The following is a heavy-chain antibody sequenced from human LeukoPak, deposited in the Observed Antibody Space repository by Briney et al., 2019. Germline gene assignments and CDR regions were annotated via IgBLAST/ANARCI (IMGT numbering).Heavy chain of an antibody. CDR2: IYTGGST. CDR3: SRDPAMTSGYGMDV. V-gene: IGHV3-66*01. Sequence: GGSLRLSWAASGXTVSSSFMSWVRQAPGKGLEWVSVIYTGGSTYYADSVKGRFTISRDDSKNMVYLQMNSLRAEDTAVYFCSRDPAMTSGYGMDVWGQGTTVTVSS. D-gene: IGHD4-11*01. J-gene: IGHJ6*02. CDR1: GXTVSSSF.